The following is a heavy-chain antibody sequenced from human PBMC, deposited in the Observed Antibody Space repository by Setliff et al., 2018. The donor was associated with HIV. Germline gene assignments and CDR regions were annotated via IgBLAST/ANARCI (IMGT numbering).Heavy chain of an antibody. CDR3: ARDWVTRSNYYGSGSPWYFDF. CDR1: GDSIGDYY. CDR2: VYASAYS. Sequence: PSETLSLTCTVSGDSIGDYYWNWIRQPAGKGLEWIGRVYASAYSNYNPSLKSRVTMSVDTSQNQFSLKLRSGNAADTAVYYCARDWVTRSNYYGSGSPWYFDFWGRGILVTVSS. D-gene: IGHD3-10*01. J-gene: IGHJ2*01. V-gene: IGHV4-4*07.